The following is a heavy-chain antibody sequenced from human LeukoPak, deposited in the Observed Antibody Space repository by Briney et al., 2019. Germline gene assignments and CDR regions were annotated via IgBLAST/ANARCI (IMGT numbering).Heavy chain of an antibody. J-gene: IGHJ4*02. CDR2: ISSSGSTI. D-gene: IGHD3-22*01. CDR3: ARSGGGDYYDSSGYYGGHRY. CDR1: GFTFSSYS. V-gene: IGHV3-48*01. Sequence: PGGFLRLSCAASGFTFSSYSMNWVRQAPGKVLEWVSYISSSGSTIYYADSVKGRFTISRDNAKNSLYLQMNSLRAEDTAVYYCARSGGGDYYDSSGYYGGHRYWGQGTLVTVSS.